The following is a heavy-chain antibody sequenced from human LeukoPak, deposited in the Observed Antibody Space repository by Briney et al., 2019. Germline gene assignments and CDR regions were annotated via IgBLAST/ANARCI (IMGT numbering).Heavy chain of an antibody. Sequence: SETLSLTCTVSGGSISSGSYYWSWIRQPAGKGLEWIGRIYSSGSTNYNPSLKSRVTISQDTSKNQFSLKLSSVTAADTAVYYCARVAEGYCSSTSCYFMDVWGKGTTVTVSS. CDR2: IYSSGST. CDR3: ARVAEGYCSSTSCYFMDV. J-gene: IGHJ6*03. CDR1: GGSISSGSYY. D-gene: IGHD2-2*01. V-gene: IGHV4-61*02.